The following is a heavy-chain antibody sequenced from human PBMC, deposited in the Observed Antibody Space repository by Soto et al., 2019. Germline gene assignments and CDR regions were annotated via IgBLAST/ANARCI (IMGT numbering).Heavy chain of an antibody. V-gene: IGHV1-18*01. Sequence: QVQLVQSGAEVKKPGASVKVSCKASGYTFTSYGISWVRQAPGQGLEWMGWISAYNGNTNYAQKLQGRVTMTTDTSTSTAYMELRSLRSDDTAVYYCARDCYVDSSSWWNWFDPWGQGTLVTVSS. J-gene: IGHJ5*02. D-gene: IGHD6-13*01. CDR1: GYTFTSYG. CDR2: ISAYNGNT. CDR3: ARDCYVDSSSWWNWFDP.